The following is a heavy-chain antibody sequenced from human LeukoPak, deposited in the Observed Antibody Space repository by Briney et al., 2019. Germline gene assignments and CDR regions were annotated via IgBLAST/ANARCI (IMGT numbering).Heavy chain of an antibody. CDR1: GGSFSGYY. D-gene: IGHD3-10*01. J-gene: IGHJ6*03. CDR2: INHSGST. CDR3: AKAVRAKRGYYYYMDV. Sequence: AETLSLTCAVYGGSFSGYYWSWIRQPPGKGLEWIGEINHSGSTNYNPSLKSRVTISVDTSKNQFSLKLSSVTAADTAVYYCAKAVRAKRGYYYYMDVWGKGTTVTVSS. V-gene: IGHV4-34*01.